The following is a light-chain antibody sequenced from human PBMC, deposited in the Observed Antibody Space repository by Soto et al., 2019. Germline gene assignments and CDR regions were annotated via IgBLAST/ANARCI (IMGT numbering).Light chain of an antibody. V-gene: IGKV3-20*01. CDR1: QSVSSSY. Sequence: EIVVSQSKGTLSWSPGERATLSCRASQSVSSSYLAWYQQKPGQAPRLLIYRTSNRATGIPDRFSGSGSGTDFTLTISRLEPEDFAVYWCQQYDSSPRTFGQGTKVDIK. CDR3: QQYDSSPRT. CDR2: RTS. J-gene: IGKJ1*01.